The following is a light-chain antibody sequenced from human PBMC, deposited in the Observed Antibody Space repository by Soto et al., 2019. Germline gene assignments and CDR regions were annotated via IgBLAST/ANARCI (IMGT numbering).Light chain of an antibody. J-gene: IGKJ3*01. Sequence: EIVLTQSPGTLSLPPGERAPFSCRASQSVSSTYLVWYQQKPGQAPRLLIYGATSRASGIPDRFSGSGSGTDFTLTISRLEPEDFAVYYCQQFGDSLTFGPGTKVDIK. CDR1: QSVSSTY. CDR2: GAT. CDR3: QQFGDSLT. V-gene: IGKV3-20*01.